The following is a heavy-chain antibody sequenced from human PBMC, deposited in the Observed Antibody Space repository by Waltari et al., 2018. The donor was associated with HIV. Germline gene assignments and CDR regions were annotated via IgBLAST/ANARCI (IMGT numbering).Heavy chain of an antibody. CDR2: LGRGDIDT. CDR3: AREAATAVGPLDR. D-gene: IGHD1-26*01. CDR1: GFNSSSYV. J-gene: IGHJ4*02. V-gene: IGHV3-23*01. Sequence: EVYLLQSGGGLVQPGGSLKVSCLVSGFNSSSYVMTWVRQSPGKGLEWVSSLGRGDIDTQDVDSAKGRFTVSRDGPENTVHLHMENLTVDDTAIYFCAREAATAVGPLDRWGQGTLVTVSS.